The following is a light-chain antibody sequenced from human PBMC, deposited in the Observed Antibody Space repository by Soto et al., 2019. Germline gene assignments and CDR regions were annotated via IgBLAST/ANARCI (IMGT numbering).Light chain of an antibody. CDR2: LNSDGSP. Sequence: QSVLTQSPSASASLGASVKLTCTLSSGHSNYAIAWHQQQPEKGPRYLMKLNSDGSPSKGDGIPDRFSGSSSGAERYLTIFSLQSEDEADYYCQTWGTGLYVVFGGGTKVTVL. CDR1: SGHSNYA. CDR3: QTWGTGLYVV. V-gene: IGLV4-69*01. J-gene: IGLJ2*01.